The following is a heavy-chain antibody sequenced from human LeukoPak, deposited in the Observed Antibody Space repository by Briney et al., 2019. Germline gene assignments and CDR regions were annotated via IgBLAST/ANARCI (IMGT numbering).Heavy chain of an antibody. J-gene: IGHJ5*02. CDR3: ARVRTALTNWFDP. D-gene: IGHD2-21*02. CDR1: GFMFSDCW. Sequence: PGGSLRLSCAASGFMFSDCWMNWVRQIPGRGLEWVANIKPDGRQTYYVDSVKGRFTISRDNAQNSLFLQMNSLRAEDTAVYYCARVRTALTNWFDPWGQGTLVTVAS. V-gene: IGHV3-7*04. CDR2: IKPDGRQT.